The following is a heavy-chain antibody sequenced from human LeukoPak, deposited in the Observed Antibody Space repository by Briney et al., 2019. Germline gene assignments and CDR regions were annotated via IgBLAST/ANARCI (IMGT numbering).Heavy chain of an antibody. CDR1: GFTFSSYD. V-gene: IGHV3-13*01. Sequence: GGSLRLSCAASGFTFSSYDMHWVRQATGKGLEWVSAIGTAGETYYPGSVKGRFTISRENAKNSVYLQMNSLRAGDTAVYYCARDCSSTSCAGAFDIWGQGTMVTVSS. CDR2: IGTAGET. J-gene: IGHJ3*02. D-gene: IGHD2-2*01. CDR3: ARDCSSTSCAGAFDI.